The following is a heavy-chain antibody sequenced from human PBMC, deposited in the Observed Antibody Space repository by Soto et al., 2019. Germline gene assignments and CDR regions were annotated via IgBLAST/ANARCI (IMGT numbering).Heavy chain of an antibody. D-gene: IGHD6-13*01. V-gene: IGHV4-39*01. J-gene: IGHJ3*02. CDR2: ISHSGDT. CDR1: GDSITSHDFY. CDR3: ARHKAAAGNDAFDI. Sequence: PSETLSLTCTVSGDSITSHDFYWGWVRRPPGQGLEWIGYISHSGDTFYNPPLKSRVTISLDTSKNQFSLKLSSVTAADTAVYYCARHKAAAGNDAFDIWGQGTMVTVSS.